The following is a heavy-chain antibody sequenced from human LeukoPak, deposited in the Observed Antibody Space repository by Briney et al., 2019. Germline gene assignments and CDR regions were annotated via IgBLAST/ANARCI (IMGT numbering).Heavy chain of an antibody. CDR2: IIPIFGTA. J-gene: IGHJ4*02. CDR1: GGTFSSYA. V-gene: IGHV1-69*05. Sequence: GASVKVSCKASGGTFSSYAISWVRQAPGQGLEWMGGIIPIFGTANYAQKFQGRVTITTDESTSTAYMELSSLRAEDTAVYYCAIRWLRKPVDYWGQGTLVTVSS. CDR3: AIRWLRKPVDY. D-gene: IGHD5-24*01.